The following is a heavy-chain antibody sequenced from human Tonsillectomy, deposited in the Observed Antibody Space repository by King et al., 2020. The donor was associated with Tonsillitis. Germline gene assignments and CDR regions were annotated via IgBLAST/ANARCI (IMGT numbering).Heavy chain of an antibody. J-gene: IGHJ6*03. Sequence: VQLVESGGGLVQPGGSLRLSCEAPGFTFSSYWMHWVRQAPGKGLVWVSRIISDVSSTSYADSVKGRFTISRDNAKNTLYLQMNSLRAEDTAVYYCARADYYDSSPRYYYYYMDVWGKGTTVTVSS. CDR3: ARADYYDSSPRYYYYYMDV. V-gene: IGHV3-74*01. CDR2: IISDVSST. CDR1: GFTFSSYW. D-gene: IGHD3-22*01.